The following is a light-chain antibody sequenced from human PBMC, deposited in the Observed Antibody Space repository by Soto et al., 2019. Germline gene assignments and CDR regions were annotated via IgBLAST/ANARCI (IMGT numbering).Light chain of an antibody. Sequence: DIQMTQSPSSLSASVGDRVTITCRASQSISSYLNWYQQKPGKAPKLLIYAASSLQSGVPSRFSGSGSGTDFTLTISSLQPEDFATYYCQQSYSTPFPPYTFGRGTKLEIK. CDR3: QQSYSTPFPPYT. J-gene: IGKJ2*01. CDR2: AAS. CDR1: QSISSY. V-gene: IGKV1-39*01.